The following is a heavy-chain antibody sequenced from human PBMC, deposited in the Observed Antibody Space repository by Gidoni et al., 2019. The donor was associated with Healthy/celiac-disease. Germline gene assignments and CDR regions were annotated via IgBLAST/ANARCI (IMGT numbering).Heavy chain of an antibody. V-gene: IGHV3-43*02. J-gene: IGHJ4*02. CDR1: GFTFDDYA. D-gene: IGHD5-18*01. CDR3: AKDNGRIQLWLLGY. CDR2: ISGDGGST. Sequence: EVQLVESGGGVVQPGGSLSVSCAASGFTFDDYAMHWVRQAPGKGLEWVSLISGDGGSTYYADSVKGRFTISRDNSKNSLYLQMNSLRTEDTALYYCAKDNGRIQLWLLGYWGQGTLVTVSS.